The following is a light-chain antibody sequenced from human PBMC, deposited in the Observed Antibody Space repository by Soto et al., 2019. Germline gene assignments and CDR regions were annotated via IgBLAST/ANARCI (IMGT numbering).Light chain of an antibody. CDR1: QSVSSH. V-gene: IGKV3-20*01. CDR3: QQYGNSPPLT. Sequence: EIVLTQSPGTLSLSPGERATLSCRASQSVSSHLAGYQQRPGQPPRLLIYGASSSTTGSPDRFSGSGSGTELTLATSRLEPEDFALYYCQQYGNSPPLTFGGGTKVEIK. J-gene: IGKJ4*01. CDR2: GAS.